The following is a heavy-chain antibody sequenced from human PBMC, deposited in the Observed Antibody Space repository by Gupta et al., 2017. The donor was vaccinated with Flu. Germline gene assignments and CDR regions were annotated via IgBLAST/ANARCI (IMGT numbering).Heavy chain of an antibody. CDR3: ARDYDSTSYYGLDV. D-gene: IGHD3-22*01. V-gene: IGHV3-21*02. CDR2: INSDSVYI. CDR1: GFSFRDYT. J-gene: IGHJ6*02. Sequence: VQLVESGGGLVEPGGSLRLSCAASGFSFRDYTMLWVRQAPGKGLEWVSSINSDSVYIYYADSVRGRFTISRDNAEDSLFLQMNSLGAEDTAIYYCARDYDSTSYYGLDVWGQGTAVTVSS.